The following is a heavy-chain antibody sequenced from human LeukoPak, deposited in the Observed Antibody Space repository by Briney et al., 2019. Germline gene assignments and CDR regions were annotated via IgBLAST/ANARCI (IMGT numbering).Heavy chain of an antibody. Sequence: PGGSLRLSCAASGFTFSSYSMNWVRQAPGKGLELVSSISSSSSYIYYADSVKGRFTISRDNAKNSLYLQMNSLRAEDTAVYYCARDSFYDSSGYYLFDPWGQGTLVTVSS. CDR1: GFTFSSYS. CDR3: ARDSFYDSSGYYLFDP. V-gene: IGHV3-21*01. J-gene: IGHJ5*02. D-gene: IGHD3-22*01. CDR2: ISSSSSYI.